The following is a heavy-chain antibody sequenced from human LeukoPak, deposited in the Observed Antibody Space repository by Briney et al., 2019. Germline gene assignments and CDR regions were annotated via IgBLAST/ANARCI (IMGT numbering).Heavy chain of an antibody. CDR2: FGITSTI. CDR3: AGFGDYPY. CDR1: GFTFSDYA. J-gene: IGHJ4*02. Sequence: GGSLRLSCAASGFTFSDYAMNWVRQAPGEGLKWVAYFGITSTIYYAESVKGRFTISRDNAKNSLYLQMNSLRAEDTAVYYCAGFGDYPYWGQGTLVTVSS. V-gene: IGHV3-69-1*01. D-gene: IGHD4-17*01.